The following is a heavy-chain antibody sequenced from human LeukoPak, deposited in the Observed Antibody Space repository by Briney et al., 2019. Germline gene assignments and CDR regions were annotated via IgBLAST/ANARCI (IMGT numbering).Heavy chain of an antibody. CDR3: ARDLSYDFWSGYLDY. J-gene: IGHJ4*02. Sequence: GGSLRLSCAASGFTFSDYYMSWNRQAPGKGLEWVSYIGSSGSTIYYADSVKGRFTISRDNAKNSLYLQMNSLRAEDTAVYYCARDLSYDFWSGYLDYWGQGTLVTVSS. V-gene: IGHV3-11*04. D-gene: IGHD3-3*01. CDR1: GFTFSDYY. CDR2: IGSSGSTI.